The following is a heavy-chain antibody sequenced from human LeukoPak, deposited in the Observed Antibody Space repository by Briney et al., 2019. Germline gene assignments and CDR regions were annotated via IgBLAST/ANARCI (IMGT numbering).Heavy chain of an antibody. CDR3: AKDGDFWSGPPYY. CDR2: IRHDGSSK. D-gene: IGHD3-3*01. CDR1: RFTFSSCG. V-gene: IGHV3-30*02. Sequence: PGGSLRLSCAASRFTFSSCGMHWVRQAPGKGLEWVAFIRHDGSSKYYADSVKGRFTISRDNSKNTLYLQMNSLRAEDTAVYYCAKDGDFWSGPPYYWGQGTLVTVPS. J-gene: IGHJ4*02.